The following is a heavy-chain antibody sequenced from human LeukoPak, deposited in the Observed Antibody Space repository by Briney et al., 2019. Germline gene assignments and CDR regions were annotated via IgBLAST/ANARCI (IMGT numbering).Heavy chain of an antibody. CDR2: ISGSGGST. CDR3: ARDSAYSSSSYFDY. D-gene: IGHD6-6*01. V-gene: IGHV3-23*01. J-gene: IGHJ4*02. Sequence: GGSLRLSCAASGFTFSSYAMSWVRQAPGKGLEWVSAISGSGGSTYCADSVKGRFTISRDNSKNTLYLQMNSLRAEDTAVYYCARDSAYSSSSYFDYWGQGTLVTVSS. CDR1: GFTFSSYA.